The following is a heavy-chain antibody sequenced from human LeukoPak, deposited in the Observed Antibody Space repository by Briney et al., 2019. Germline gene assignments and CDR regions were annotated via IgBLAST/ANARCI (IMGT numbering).Heavy chain of an antibody. CDR3: ARVLRYCSSTSCFDY. V-gene: IGHV1-2*02. CDR1: GYTFTGYY. Sequence: ASVKVSCKASGYTFTGYYMHWVRQAPGQGLEWMGWINPNSGGTNYAQKFQGRVTMTRDTSISTAYMELSRLRSDDTAVYYCARVLRYCSSTSCFDYWGQGTLVTVSS. J-gene: IGHJ4*02. CDR2: INPNSGGT. D-gene: IGHD2-2*01.